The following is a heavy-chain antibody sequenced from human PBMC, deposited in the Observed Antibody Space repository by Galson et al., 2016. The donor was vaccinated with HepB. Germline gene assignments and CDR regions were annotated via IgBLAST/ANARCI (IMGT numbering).Heavy chain of an antibody. J-gene: IGHJ4*02. CDR2: ITPSSSYI. V-gene: IGHV3-21*01. Sequence: SLRLSCAASGFTFSTYTMNWVRQAPGKGLEWLSSITPSSSYIFYADSAKGRVTISRDNAKNSLFLQMNSLRAEDTAVYYCARERLDYTSTSGIDYWGQGTLVTVSS. CDR3: ARERLDYTSTSGIDY. CDR1: GFTFSTYT. D-gene: IGHD6-6*01.